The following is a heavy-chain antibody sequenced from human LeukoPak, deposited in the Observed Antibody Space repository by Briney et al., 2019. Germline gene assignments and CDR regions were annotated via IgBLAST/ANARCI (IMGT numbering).Heavy chain of an antibody. D-gene: IGHD4-17*01. CDR1: GGSFSGYY. Sequence: SETLSLTCAVYGGSFSGYYWSWIRQPPGKALEWIGEINHSGSTNYNPSLKSRVTISVDTSKNQFSLKLSSVTAADTAVYYCARGDRQYTVTTFLRGGYFDYWGQGTLVTVSS. J-gene: IGHJ4*02. CDR3: ARGDRQYTVTTFLRGGYFDY. CDR2: INHSGST. V-gene: IGHV4-34*01.